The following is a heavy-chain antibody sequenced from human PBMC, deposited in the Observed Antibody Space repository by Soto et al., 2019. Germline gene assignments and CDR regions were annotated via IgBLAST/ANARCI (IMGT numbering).Heavy chain of an antibody. D-gene: IGHD2-21*01. V-gene: IGHV3-11*06. J-gene: IGHJ4*02. CDR2: ISPKSTYR. CDR1: GFPFSDYD. Sequence: GGSLRLSCATSGFPFSDYDMSWIRQAPGKGLEWLSHISPKSTYRNYADSVKGRFTISRDNAKSPLFLQMNSPGVEETAVYYCARGGGGGLFEHWGQGVLVTVSS. CDR3: ARGGGGGLFEH.